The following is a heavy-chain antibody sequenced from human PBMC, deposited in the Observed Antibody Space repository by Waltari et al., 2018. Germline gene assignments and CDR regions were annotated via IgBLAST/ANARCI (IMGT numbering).Heavy chain of an antibody. V-gene: IGHV3-53*01. Sequence: EVQLVESGGGLIQPGGSLRLSCEASGLTVSRTYMGWVRQAPGKGLEWLSVIYSGGNTFYADAVKGRFNISIDNYKNTLYLQMNSLRVDDTAVYYCARDDSYGQFMRFDFWGQGTVVTVSS. CDR1: GLTVSRTY. CDR2: IYSGGNT. D-gene: IGHD5-18*01. J-gene: IGHJ4*02. CDR3: ARDDSYGQFMRFDF.